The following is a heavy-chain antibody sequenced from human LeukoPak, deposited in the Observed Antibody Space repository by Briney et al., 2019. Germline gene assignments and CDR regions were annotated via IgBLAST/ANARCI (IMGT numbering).Heavy chain of an antibody. V-gene: IGHV4-31*03. CDR3: AASPRTSGYDGLFDY. CDR1: SGSLSSGGYY. CDR2: IYYSGST. D-gene: IGHD5-12*01. J-gene: IGHJ4*02. Sequence: SETLSLTCTVSSGSLSSGGYYWSWVRQHPGTGLEWIGYIYYSGSTYYNPSLKSRATISVNTSKNQFSLKLSSVTAADTAVYYCAASPRTSGYDGLFDYWGQGTLVTVSS.